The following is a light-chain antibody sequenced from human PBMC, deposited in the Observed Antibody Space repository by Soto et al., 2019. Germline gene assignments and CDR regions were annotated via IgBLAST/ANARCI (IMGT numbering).Light chain of an antibody. CDR1: QSVSSRF. CDR2: SAS. Sequence: EIVLTQSAVALSFSPWERATLSCIASQSVSSRFLAWYQQKPGQAPRLLIYSASSRAAGIPDRFSGSGSGTDFTLTISRLEPEDFAVYYCQQYGKSLWTFGQGTKVDIK. V-gene: IGKV3-20*01. CDR3: QQYGKSLWT. J-gene: IGKJ1*01.